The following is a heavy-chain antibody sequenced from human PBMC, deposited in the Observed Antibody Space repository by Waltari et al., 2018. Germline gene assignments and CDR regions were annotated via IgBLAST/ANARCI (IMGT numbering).Heavy chain of an antibody. CDR1: GFTFSSYS. Sequence: EVQLVASGGGLVQPGVSLRLSCAASGFTFSSYSMNWVRQAPGKGVEWVSYIRSSSSTIYYLDSVKGRFTISRDNADNSLYLQMNSLRAEDTAVYYCARGRNNGRSGYDIWGQGTMVTVSS. J-gene: IGHJ3*02. CDR3: ARGRNNGRSGYDI. D-gene: IGHD3-22*01. CDR2: IRSSSSTI. V-gene: IGHV3-48*01.